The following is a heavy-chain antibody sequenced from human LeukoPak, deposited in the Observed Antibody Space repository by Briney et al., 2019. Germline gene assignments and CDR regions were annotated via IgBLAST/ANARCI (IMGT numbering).Heavy chain of an antibody. CDR3: ARTAFDWSQVGGNWFDP. J-gene: IGHJ5*02. CDR2: INYNGAIT. Sequence: GGSLRLSCATSGFTFVDYGLSWVRRAPGKGLEWLCAINYNGAITDYADSVKGRFTISRDNAKNSLYLRMDSLRAEDTAVYYCARTAFDWSQVGGNWFDPWGQGTLVTVSP. CDR1: GFTFVDYG. D-gene: IGHD3-9*01. V-gene: IGHV3-20*04.